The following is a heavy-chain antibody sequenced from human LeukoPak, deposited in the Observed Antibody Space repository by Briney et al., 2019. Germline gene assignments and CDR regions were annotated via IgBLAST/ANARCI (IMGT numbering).Heavy chain of an antibody. Sequence: PGGSLRLSCATSGFTFRTYHMHWVRQAPGKGLEWVGVIWYRVTENDYADSVKGRFTISRDNAKNTLFLQMNSLRAEDTAVYYCTKDTYGRDDSWGQGTLVTVSS. J-gene: IGHJ4*02. V-gene: IGHV3-33*03. D-gene: IGHD2-8*01. CDR2: IWYRVTEN. CDR1: GFTFRTYH. CDR3: TKDTYGRDDS.